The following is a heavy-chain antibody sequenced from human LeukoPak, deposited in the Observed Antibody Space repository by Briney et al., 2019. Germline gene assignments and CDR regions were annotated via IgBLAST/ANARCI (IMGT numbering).Heavy chain of an antibody. CDR1: GFTFSSYA. Sequence: PGRSLRLSCAASGFTFSSYAMHWVRQAPGKRLEWVAVISYDGSNKYYADSVKGRFTISRDNSKNTLYLQMNSLRAEDTAVYYCAKEAGRAPKFDYWGQGTLVTVPS. J-gene: IGHJ4*02. CDR2: ISYDGSNK. D-gene: IGHD6-13*01. CDR3: AKEAGRAPKFDY. V-gene: IGHV3-30*07.